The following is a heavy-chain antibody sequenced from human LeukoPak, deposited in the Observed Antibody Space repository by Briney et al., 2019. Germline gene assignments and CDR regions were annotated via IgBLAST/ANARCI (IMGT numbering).Heavy chain of an antibody. V-gene: IGHV1-69*06. CDR1: GGTFSSYA. Sequence: GASVKVSCKASGGTFSSYAISWVRQAPGQGLEWMGGIIPIFGTANYAQKFQGRVTITADKSTSTAYMELSSLRSEDTAVYYCARGIGGPYCGGDCSFDYWGQGTLVTVSS. D-gene: IGHD2-21*02. CDR3: ARGIGGPYCGGDCSFDY. J-gene: IGHJ4*02. CDR2: IIPIFGTA.